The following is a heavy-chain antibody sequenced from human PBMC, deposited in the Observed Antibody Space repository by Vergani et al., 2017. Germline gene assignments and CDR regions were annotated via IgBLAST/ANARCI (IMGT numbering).Heavy chain of an antibody. D-gene: IGHD1-26*01. CDR3: ARSQPRLWWELQGHGTDYFDY. Sequence: QVQLVESGGGVVQPGRSLRLSCAASGFTFSSYAMHWVRQAPGKGLEWVAVISYDGSNKYYADSVKGRFTISRDNSKNTLYLQMNSLRAEDTAVYYCARSQPRLWWELQGHGTDYFDYWGQGTLVTVSS. V-gene: IGHV3-30-3*01. CDR2: ISYDGSNK. CDR1: GFTFSSYA. J-gene: IGHJ4*02.